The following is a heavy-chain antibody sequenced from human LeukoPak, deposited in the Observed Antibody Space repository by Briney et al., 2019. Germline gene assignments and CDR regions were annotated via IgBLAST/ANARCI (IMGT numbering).Heavy chain of an antibody. CDR3: ERGVYIAAARYGY. CDR1: GGSISSYY. CDR2: IYYSGTT. Sequence: TSETLSLTCTVSGGSISSYYWSWIRQPPGKGLEWIGYIYYSGTTNYNPSLKSRVTISVDTSKNQFYLKLSSVTAADTAVYYCERGVYIAAARYGYWGQGTLVTVSS. D-gene: IGHD6-13*01. J-gene: IGHJ4*02. V-gene: IGHV4-59*01.